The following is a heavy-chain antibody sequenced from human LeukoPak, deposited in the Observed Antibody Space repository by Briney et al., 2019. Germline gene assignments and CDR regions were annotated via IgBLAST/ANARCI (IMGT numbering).Heavy chain of an antibody. D-gene: IGHD3-22*01. V-gene: IGHV4-39*07. Sequence: PSETLSLTCTVSGGSISSSSYYWGWIRQPPGKGLEWIGSIYYSGSTYYNPSLKSRVTISVDTSKNQFSLKLSSVTAADTAVYYCARGYYDSSGYYSYYFDYWGQGTLVTVSS. CDR2: IYYSGST. J-gene: IGHJ4*02. CDR1: GGSISSSSYY. CDR3: ARGYYDSSGYYSYYFDY.